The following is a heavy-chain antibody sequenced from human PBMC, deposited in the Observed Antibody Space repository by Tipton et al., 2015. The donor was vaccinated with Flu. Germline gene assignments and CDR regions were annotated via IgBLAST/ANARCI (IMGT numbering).Heavy chain of an antibody. Sequence: QLVQSGPEVKKPGASVKVSCKASGYTFTDYYMHWVRQAPGQGLEWMGWVSPKSGGTKYAQKFQGRVTMTRDTSINTAYMDLSRLRSDDTAVYYCAREGGNFGSANYLTLDYWGQGILVTVSS. CDR2: VSPKSGGT. D-gene: IGHD3-10*01. CDR3: AREGGNFGSANYLTLDY. V-gene: IGHV1-2*02. CDR1: GYTFTDYY. J-gene: IGHJ4*02.